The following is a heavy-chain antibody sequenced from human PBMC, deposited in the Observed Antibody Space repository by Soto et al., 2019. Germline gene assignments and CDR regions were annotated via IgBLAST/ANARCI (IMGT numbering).Heavy chain of an antibody. CDR2: MNPNSGNT. Sequence: VRQATRQGLEWMGWMNPNSGNTNYAQTLQGRVTMTTDTSTSTAYMELRSLRSDDTAVYYCARECPIFFFKQKTAYEIPFRSRHS. D-gene: IGHD3-3*01. V-gene: IGHV1-18*01. J-gene: IGHJ5*01. CDR3: ARECPIFFFKQKTAYEIPFRSRHS.